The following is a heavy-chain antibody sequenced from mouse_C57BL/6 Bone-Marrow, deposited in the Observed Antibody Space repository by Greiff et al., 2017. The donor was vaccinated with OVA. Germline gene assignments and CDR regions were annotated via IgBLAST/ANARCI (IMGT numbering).Heavy chain of an antibody. Sequence: QVQLQQPGAELVKPGASVTLSCKASGYTFTSYWMHWVKQRPGRGLEWIGRIDPNSGGTNYNEKFKSKATLTADKPSSTAYMQLSSLTSEDSAVYYCAGETAQASWFAYWGQGTLVTVAA. D-gene: IGHD3-2*02. V-gene: IGHV1-72*01. CDR2: IDPNSGGT. CDR1: GYTFTSYW. CDR3: AGETAQASWFAY. J-gene: IGHJ3*01.